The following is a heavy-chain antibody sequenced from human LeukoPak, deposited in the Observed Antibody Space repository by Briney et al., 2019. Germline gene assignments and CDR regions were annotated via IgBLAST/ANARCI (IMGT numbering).Heavy chain of an antibody. CDR3: ARPAGGSWLRPTYYFDY. V-gene: IGHV1-69*13. J-gene: IGHJ4*02. Sequence: SVTVSCTASGGTFSSYAISWVRQAPGQGLEWMGGIIPIFGTANYAQKFQGRVTITADESTSTAYMELSSLRSEDTAVYYCARPAGGSWLRPTYYFDYWGQGTLVTVSS. CDR2: IIPIFGTA. CDR1: GGTFSSYA. D-gene: IGHD6-13*01.